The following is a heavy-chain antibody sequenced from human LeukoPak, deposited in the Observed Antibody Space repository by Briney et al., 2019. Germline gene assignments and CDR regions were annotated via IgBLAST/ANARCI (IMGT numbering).Heavy chain of an antibody. CDR3: ARGGRGLSAARRFKPGNWFDP. J-gene: IGHJ5*02. CDR2: INHRGGT. D-gene: IGHD2-2*01. V-gene: IGHV4-34*01. Sequence: PSETLSLTCAVYGESFSGYYWSWIRQPPGKGLGWIGEINHRGGTNYNPSLKSRVTISVDTSKNPFSLTLRSMTAADTAMYYCARGGRGLSAARRFKPGNWFDPWGQGILVTVSS. CDR1: GESFSGYY.